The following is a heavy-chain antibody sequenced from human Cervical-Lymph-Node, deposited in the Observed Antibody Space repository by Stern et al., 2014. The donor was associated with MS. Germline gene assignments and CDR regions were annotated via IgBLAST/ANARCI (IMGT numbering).Heavy chain of an antibody. CDR3: ARHTRITMIVVGL. CDR2: IYYSGST. CDR1: GGSISSSSYY. J-gene: IGHJ4*02. Sequence: QLQLQESGPGLVKPSETLSLTCTVSGGSISSSSYYWGWIRQPPGKGLEWIGSIYYSGSTYYNPSLKSRVTIYVDTSKNQHYMKLLSVTAADTAVYYCARHTRITMIVVGLWGQGTLVTVSS. D-gene: IGHD3-22*01. V-gene: IGHV4-39*01.